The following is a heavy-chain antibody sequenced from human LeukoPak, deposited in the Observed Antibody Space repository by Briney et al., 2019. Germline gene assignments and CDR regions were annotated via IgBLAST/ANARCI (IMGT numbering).Heavy chain of an antibody. CDR2: INHSGST. CDR1: GGPFSGYY. V-gene: IGHV4-34*01. Sequence: PSETLSLTCAVYGGPFSGYYWSWIRQPPGKGLEWIGEINHSGSTNYNPSLKSRVTISVDTSKNQFSLKLSSVTAADTAVYYCARRVLLWFGELFLYNWFDPWGQGTLVTVSS. CDR3: ARRVLLWFGELFLYNWFDP. D-gene: IGHD3-10*01. J-gene: IGHJ5*02.